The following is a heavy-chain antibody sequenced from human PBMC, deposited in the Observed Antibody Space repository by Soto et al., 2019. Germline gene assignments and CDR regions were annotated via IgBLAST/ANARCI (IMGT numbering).Heavy chain of an antibody. CDR2: IIPIFGTA. CDR3: ARAEYYDSSGYYPYFDY. Sequence: QVQLVQSGAEVKKPGSSVKVSCKASGGTFSSYAISWVRQAPGQGLEWMGGIIPIFGTANYAQKFQGRVTITADESTSTAYMELSSLRSEDTAVYFCARAEYYDSSGYYPYFDYWGQGTLVTVSS. V-gene: IGHV1-69*01. J-gene: IGHJ4*02. D-gene: IGHD3-22*01. CDR1: GGTFSSYA.